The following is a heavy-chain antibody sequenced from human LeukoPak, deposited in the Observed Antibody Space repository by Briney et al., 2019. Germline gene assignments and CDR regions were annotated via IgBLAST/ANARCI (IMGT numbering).Heavy chain of an antibody. CDR2: IYPGDSDT. CDR1: GYSFTTYR. Sequence: GESLKISCAGSGYSFTTYRIGWVRQIRGKGLGWMGIIYPGDSDTRNSPSFQGQVTISADQSISTAYLQWSSLKASDTAMYYCARKYSRSSSLVDYWGQGTLVTVSS. J-gene: IGHJ4*02. CDR3: ARKYSRSSSLVDY. V-gene: IGHV5-51*01. D-gene: IGHD6-6*01.